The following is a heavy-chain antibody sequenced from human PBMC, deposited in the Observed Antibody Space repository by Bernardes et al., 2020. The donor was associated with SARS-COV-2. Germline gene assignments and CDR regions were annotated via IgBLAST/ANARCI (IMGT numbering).Heavy chain of an antibody. D-gene: IGHD1-26*01. CDR1: GFTFSSYA. CDR3: TKCVVGYYAVDV. V-gene: IGHV3-23*01. J-gene: IGHJ6*02. CDR2: ISGSGGAT. Sequence: GGSLRLSCAPSGFTFSSYAMSWVRQAPGKGLEWVSLISGSGGATYYADSMKGRFTISRDNSQNSLFLQLNSLRVEDAAVYYCTKCVVGYYAVDVWGQGTTVTVSS.